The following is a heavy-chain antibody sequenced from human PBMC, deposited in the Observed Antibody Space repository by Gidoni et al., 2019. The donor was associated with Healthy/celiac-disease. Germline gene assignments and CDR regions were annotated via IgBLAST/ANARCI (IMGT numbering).Heavy chain of an antibody. V-gene: IGHV3-33*01. CDR2: IWYDGSNK. CDR1: GFTFSSYG. CDR3: ARVNRPYNDYGDYLFVDY. J-gene: IGHJ4*02. Sequence: QVQLVESGGGVVQPGRSLRLSCAASGFTFSSYGMHWVRQAPGKGLEWVAVIWYDGSNKYYADSVKGRFTISRDNSKNTLYLQMNSLRAEDTAVYYCARVNRPYNDYGDYLFVDYWGQGTLVTVSS. D-gene: IGHD4-17*01.